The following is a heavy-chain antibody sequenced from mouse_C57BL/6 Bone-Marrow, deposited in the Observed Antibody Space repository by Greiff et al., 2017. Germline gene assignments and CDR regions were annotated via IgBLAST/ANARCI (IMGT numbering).Heavy chain of an antibody. V-gene: IGHV8-8*01. CDR1: GFSLSTSGMG. J-gene: IGHJ4*01. CDR2: IWWDDDK. Sequence: QVTLKVSGPGILQPSQTLSLTCSFSGFSLSTSGMGVGCIRQPSGKGLEWLAHIWWDDDKFYNPALKSRLSISKDTSKNQVFLKIASVDTADSATYYFARDSAGSMDYGGQGTSVTVSS. CDR3: ARDSAGSMDY.